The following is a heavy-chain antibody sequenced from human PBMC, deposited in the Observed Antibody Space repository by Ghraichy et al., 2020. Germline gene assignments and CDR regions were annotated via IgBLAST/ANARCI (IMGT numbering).Heavy chain of an antibody. CDR3: ARWEDLNWFDP. CDR1: GFTVSSNY. D-gene: IGHD1-26*01. J-gene: IGHJ5*02. CDR2: IYSGGST. Sequence: GGSLRLSCAASGFTVSSNYMSWVRQAPGKGLEWVSVIYSGGSTYYADSVKGRFTISRDNSKNTLYLQMNSLRAEDTAVYYCARWEDLNWFDPWGQGTLVTVSS. V-gene: IGHV3-66*01.